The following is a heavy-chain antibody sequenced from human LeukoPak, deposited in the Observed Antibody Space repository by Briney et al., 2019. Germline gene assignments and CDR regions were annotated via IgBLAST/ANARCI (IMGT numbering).Heavy chain of an antibody. D-gene: IGHD6-19*01. V-gene: IGHV1-69*05. CDR1: GGTFSVYA. Sequence: SVTVSFTASGGTFSVYAISWVRQAPGQGLEWMGGIIPIFGTANYAQKFQGRVTITTDESTSTAYMELSSLRSEDTAVYYCARDSSGWYGGSFDYWGQGTLVTVSS. CDR3: ARDSSGWYGGSFDY. CDR2: IIPIFGTA. J-gene: IGHJ4*02.